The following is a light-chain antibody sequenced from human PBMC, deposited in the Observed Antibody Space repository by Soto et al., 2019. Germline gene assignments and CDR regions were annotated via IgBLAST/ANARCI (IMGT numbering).Light chain of an antibody. CDR3: QQYSSLWT. J-gene: IGKJ1*01. Sequence: EIVLTQSPCTLSLSPGERATLSCRTSQSVNNNYLAWYQQKPGQAPRLLIYGASSRATGIQDRFSGSGSGTDFTLSISRLEPEDFAVYYCQQYSSLWTFGQGTNVDIK. CDR2: GAS. V-gene: IGKV3-20*01. CDR1: QSVNNNY.